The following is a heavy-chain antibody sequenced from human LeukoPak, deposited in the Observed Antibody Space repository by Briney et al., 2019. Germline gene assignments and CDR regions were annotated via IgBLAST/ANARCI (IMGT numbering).Heavy chain of an antibody. D-gene: IGHD3-10*01. CDR2: IRYDGSNK. CDR1: GFTFNTFA. Sequence: QLWGSLRLSCAASGFTFNTFAMHWVRQAPGKGLEWVAFIRYDGSNKYYTDSVKGRFTVSRDDSKNTLYLQMSSLRAEDTAVYYCAKARGYYYGSGSYDGTDYWGQGTLVTVSS. CDR3: AKARGYYYGSGSYDGTDY. V-gene: IGHV3-30*02. J-gene: IGHJ4*02.